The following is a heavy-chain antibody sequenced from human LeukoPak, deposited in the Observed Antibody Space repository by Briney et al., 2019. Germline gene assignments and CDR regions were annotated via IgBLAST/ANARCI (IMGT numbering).Heavy chain of an antibody. Sequence: ASVKVSCKASGYTFTVYYIHWVRQAPGQGLEWMGRIYPDSGDTNYAQEFQGRVTMTRDTSIRTPYMELSSLTSDDTAVYYCARFSHYSSSSGGAYWGQGTLVTVSS. V-gene: IGHV1-2*06. J-gene: IGHJ4*02. D-gene: IGHD6-6*01. CDR1: GYTFTVYY. CDR3: ARFSHYSSSSGGAY. CDR2: IYPDSGDT.